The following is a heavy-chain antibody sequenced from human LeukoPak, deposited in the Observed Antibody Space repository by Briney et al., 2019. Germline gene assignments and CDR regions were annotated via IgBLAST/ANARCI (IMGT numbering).Heavy chain of an antibody. Sequence: PSETLSLTCAVSDVSISDGAFSWSWIRQPPGKGLEWIGFISHPGATYYNPSLRGRVTMAADRSRNHFYLNVNSVTAADTAVYYCARDGGSVVPVYLFDYWGQGTLVTVSS. J-gene: IGHJ4*02. D-gene: IGHD2-2*01. V-gene: IGHV4-30-2*01. CDR2: ISHPGAT. CDR1: DVSISDGAFS. CDR3: ARDGGSVVPVYLFDY.